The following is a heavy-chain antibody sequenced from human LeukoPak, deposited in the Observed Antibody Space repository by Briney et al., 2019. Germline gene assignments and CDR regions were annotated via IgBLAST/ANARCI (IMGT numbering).Heavy chain of an antibody. D-gene: IGHD6-13*01. Sequence: SEPLSLTCTVSGGSVSSGSYYGSWVRQPPAKVLEWIGYIYYSGSTNYNPSLKSRVTISVDTSKTQFSLKLSSVTAADTAVYYCARDRGHSSSWYKLTTPHAFDIWGQGTMVTVSS. CDR3: ARDRGHSSSWYKLTTPHAFDI. J-gene: IGHJ3*02. V-gene: IGHV4-61*01. CDR1: GGSVSSGSYY. CDR2: IYYSGST.